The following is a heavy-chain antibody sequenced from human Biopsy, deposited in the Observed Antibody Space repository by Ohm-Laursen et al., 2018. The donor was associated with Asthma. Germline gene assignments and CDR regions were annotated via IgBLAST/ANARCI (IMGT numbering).Heavy chain of an antibody. CDR1: AYTLTSYA. CDR3: ARARYGDLHDY. J-gene: IGHJ4*02. D-gene: IGHD4-17*01. V-gene: IGHV1-3*01. Sequence: SVNVSCKASAYTLTSYAMHWVRQAPGQRLEWMGWINAGNGNTKYSQKFQGRLTITRDTSASTAYMELSSLRSEDTAVYYCARARYGDLHDYWGQGTLVTVSS. CDR2: INAGNGNT.